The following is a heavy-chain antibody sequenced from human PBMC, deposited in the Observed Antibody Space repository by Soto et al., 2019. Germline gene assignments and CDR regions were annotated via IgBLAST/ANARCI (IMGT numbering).Heavy chain of an antibody. CDR2: IFPGDAET. J-gene: IGHJ6*02. Sequence: GVSLKIPCQGSGYNFATHWIGWVRHKAGKGLEGMGIIFPGDAETRYSPSFQGHITISADKPISLAYLRWSSLKASDTGMCYCATPGGFGMDVWGQGTTVTVSS. CDR3: ATPGGFGMDV. V-gene: IGHV5-51*04. CDR1: GYNFATHW. D-gene: IGHD5-12*01.